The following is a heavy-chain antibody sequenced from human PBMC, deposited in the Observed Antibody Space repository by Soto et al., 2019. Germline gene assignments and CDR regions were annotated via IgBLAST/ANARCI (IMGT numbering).Heavy chain of an antibody. D-gene: IGHD3-10*01. CDR3: ARDPIYTDSGRPYGMDV. V-gene: IGHV4-59*01. Sequence: SETLSLTCTVSGGSISSYYWSWIRQPPGKGLEWIGYIYYSGSTNYNPSLKSRVTISVDTSKNQFSLKLSSVTAADTAVYYCARDPIYTDSGRPYGMDVWGQGTTVTVSS. CDR2: IYYSGST. CDR1: GGSISSYY. J-gene: IGHJ6*02.